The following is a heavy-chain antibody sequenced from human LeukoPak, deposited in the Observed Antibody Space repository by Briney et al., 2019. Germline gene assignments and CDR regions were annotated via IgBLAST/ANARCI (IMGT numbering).Heavy chain of an antibody. Sequence: SENLSLTCTVSGGTMSRHYWSWIRQAQGQGLEWIGYINYNGKTYYNTSLQSRVTISIDTSKNLFSLKLTSVTAADTAVYSCARLLDNDSSGDPDTFDMWGQGTMVTVSS. D-gene: IGHD3-22*01. V-gene: IGHV4-59*11. CDR2: INYNGKT. J-gene: IGHJ3*02. CDR1: GGTMSRHY. CDR3: ARLLDNDSSGDPDTFDM.